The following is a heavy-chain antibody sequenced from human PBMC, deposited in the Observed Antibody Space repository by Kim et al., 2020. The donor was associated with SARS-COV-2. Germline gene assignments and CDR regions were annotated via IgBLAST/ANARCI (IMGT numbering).Heavy chain of an antibody. CDR2: INYNGGAT. D-gene: IGHD1-1*01. J-gene: IGHJ4*02. Sequence: GGSLRLSCAASGFTFTRYAMAWVRQAPGKGLEWVSDINYNGGATYYSESVKGRFTIPRDDSKNTVFLQMNNLRVEDTAVYYCGMNWNLDFWGQGTLVTVSS. V-gene: IGHV3-23*01. CDR1: GFTFTRYA. CDR3: GMNWNLDF.